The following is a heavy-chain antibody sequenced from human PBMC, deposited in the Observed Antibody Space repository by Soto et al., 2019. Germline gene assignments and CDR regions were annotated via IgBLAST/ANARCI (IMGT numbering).Heavy chain of an antibody. Sequence: GGSLRLSCAASGFTLSRYTMHWVRQAPGKGLEWVSSISSSSSYIYYADSVKGRFTISRDNAKNSLYLQMNSLRAEDTAVYYCARVVPYYYYGMDVWGQGTTVTVS. CDR2: ISSSSSYI. D-gene: IGHD3-16*02. CDR3: ARVVPYYYYGMDV. J-gene: IGHJ6*02. CDR1: GFTLSRYT. V-gene: IGHV3-21*01.